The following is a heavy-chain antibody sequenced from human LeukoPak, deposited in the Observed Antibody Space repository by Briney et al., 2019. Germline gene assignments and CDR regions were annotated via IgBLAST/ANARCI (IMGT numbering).Heavy chain of an antibody. CDR2: ISQSGADI. CDR1: GFTFSDYY. CDR3: ARDIRAVGATLYFDY. V-gene: IGHV3-11*01. D-gene: IGHD1-26*01. J-gene: IGHJ4*02. Sequence: PGGSQRLSCAASGFTFSDYYMSWIRQAPGEGLEWLSFISQSGADIHYADSVGGRFTISRDNAQNSLYLQMNSLRAEDTAVYYCARDIRAVGATLYFDYWGQGALVTVSS.